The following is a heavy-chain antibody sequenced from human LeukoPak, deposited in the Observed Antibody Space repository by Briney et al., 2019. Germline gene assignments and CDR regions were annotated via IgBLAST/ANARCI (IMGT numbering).Heavy chain of an antibody. J-gene: IGHJ5*02. Sequence: ASVKVSCKASGYTFTSYGISWVRQAPGQGLEWMGGIIPIFGTANYAQKFQGRVTITTDESTSTAYMELSSLRSEDTAVYYCARDQIRITIFGVAPGWFDPWGQGTLVTVSS. D-gene: IGHD3-3*01. V-gene: IGHV1-69*05. CDR1: GYTFTSYG. CDR3: ARDQIRITIFGVAPGWFDP. CDR2: IIPIFGTA.